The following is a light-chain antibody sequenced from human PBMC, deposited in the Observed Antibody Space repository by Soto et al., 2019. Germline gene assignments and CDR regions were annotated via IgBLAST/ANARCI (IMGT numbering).Light chain of an antibody. V-gene: IGKV3D-15*02. Sequence: EIVLMQSPVTLSVSPGERATLSCRASQSLSSSLAWYQQKPGQAPRLLIHSASTRATDIPARFSGGGSGTEFTLSISSLQSEDFAVYYCQQYGSSPLISFGQGTRLEIK. CDR1: QSLSSS. J-gene: IGKJ5*01. CDR3: QQYGSSPLIS. CDR2: SAS.